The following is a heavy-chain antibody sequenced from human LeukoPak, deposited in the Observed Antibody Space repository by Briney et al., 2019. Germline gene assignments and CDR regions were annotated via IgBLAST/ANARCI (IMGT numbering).Heavy chain of an antibody. Sequence: PGGSLRLSCAASGFTVSSNYMSWVRQAPGKGLEWVSVIYSGGSTYYADSVKGRFTISRDNSKNTLYLQMNSLRAEDTAGYYCGRAFVWSGYYDYWGQGTLVTVSS. CDR1: GFTVSSNY. V-gene: IGHV3-66*01. D-gene: IGHD3-3*01. J-gene: IGHJ4*02. CDR2: IYSGGST. CDR3: GRAFVWSGYYDY.